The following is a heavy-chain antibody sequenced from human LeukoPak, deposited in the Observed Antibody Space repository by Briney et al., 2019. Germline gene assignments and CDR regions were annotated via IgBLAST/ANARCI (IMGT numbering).Heavy chain of an antibody. Sequence: PGGSLRLSCAASGFTFSSYAMSWVRRAPGKGSEWASAISGSDNSTYYADSVRGRFTISRDNSKNPLYLQMNSLRAEDTAVYYCAKDPVEQWLVRGFDYWGQGTLVTVSS. CDR1: GFTFSSYA. V-gene: IGHV3-23*01. J-gene: IGHJ4*02. CDR2: ISGSDNST. CDR3: AKDPVEQWLVRGFDY. D-gene: IGHD6-19*01.